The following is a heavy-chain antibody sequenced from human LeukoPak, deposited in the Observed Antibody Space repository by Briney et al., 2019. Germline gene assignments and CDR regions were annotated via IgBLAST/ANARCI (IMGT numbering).Heavy chain of an antibody. CDR1: GGTFSSYA. V-gene: IGHV1-46*01. D-gene: IGHD4-23*01. CDR3: ARLSVYGGNSDY. J-gene: IGHJ4*02. Sequence: ASVKVSCKASGGTFSSYAISWVRQAPGQGLEWMGIINPSGGSTSYAQKFQGRVTMTRDTSTSTVYMELSSLRSEDTAVYYCARLSVYGGNSDYWGQGTLVTVSS. CDR2: INPSGGST.